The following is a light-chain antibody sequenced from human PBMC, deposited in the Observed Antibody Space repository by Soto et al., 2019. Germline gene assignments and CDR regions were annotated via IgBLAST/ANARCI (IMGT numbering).Light chain of an antibody. CDR2: GAS. J-gene: IGKJ4*01. CDR3: QQYQSLT. V-gene: IGKV3D-15*01. CDR1: QSVSSN. Sequence: EIVITQSPSTLSVSPGERATLSCRASQSVSSNLAWYQHKPGQAPRLLIHGASSRVTGIPDRFSGSGSGTDFTLTITRLEPEDFAVYYCQQYQSLTFGGGTKVDIK.